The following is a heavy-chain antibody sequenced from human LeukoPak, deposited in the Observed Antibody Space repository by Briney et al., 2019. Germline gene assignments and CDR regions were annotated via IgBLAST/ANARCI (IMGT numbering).Heavy chain of an antibody. V-gene: IGHV1-69*13. CDR1: GGTFSSYA. CDR3: ASVVMVRGVSWFDP. D-gene: IGHD3-10*01. J-gene: IGHJ5*02. CDR2: IIPIFGTA. Sequence: SVTVSYKASGGTFSSYAISWVRQAPGQGLEWMGGIIPIFGTANYAQKFQGRVTITADESTSTAYMELSSLRSEDTAVYYCASVVMVRGVSWFDPWGQGTLVTVSS.